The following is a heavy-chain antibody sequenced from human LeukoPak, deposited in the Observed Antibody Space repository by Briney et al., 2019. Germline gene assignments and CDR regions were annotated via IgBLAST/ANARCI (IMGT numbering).Heavy chain of an antibody. D-gene: IGHD3-22*01. V-gene: IGHV3-21*01. J-gene: IGHJ1*01. CDR1: GFTFNSYS. CDR2: ISSGSSYI. CDR3: ASSYDSSGYRNFQH. Sequence: PGGSLRLSCAASGFTFNSYSMTWVRQAPGKGLEWVSSISSGSSYIYYADSVEGRFTISRDNAKNSLSLQMNSLRAEDTAVYYCASSYDSSGYRNFQHWGQGTLVTVSS.